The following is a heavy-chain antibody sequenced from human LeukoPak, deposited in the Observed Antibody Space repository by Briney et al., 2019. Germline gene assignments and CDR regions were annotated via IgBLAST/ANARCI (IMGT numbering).Heavy chain of an antibody. CDR1: GGSISSYY. D-gene: IGHD6-13*01. V-gene: IGHV4-59*01. CDR3: ARFVYSSSWYYFDY. CDR2: IYYSGST. Sequence: SETLSLTCTVSGGSISSYYWSWIRQPPGKGLEWIGYIYYSGSTNYNPSLKSRVTISVDTSKNQFSLKLSSVTAADAAVYYCARFVYSSSWYYFDYWGQGTLVTVSS. J-gene: IGHJ4*02.